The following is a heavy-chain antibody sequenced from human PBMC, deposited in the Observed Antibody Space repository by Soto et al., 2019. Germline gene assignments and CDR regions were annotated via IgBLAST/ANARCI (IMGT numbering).Heavy chain of an antibody. Sequence: EVLLLESGGGLVQPGGSLRLSCEASGFSFSSFAMNWVRQAPGKGLEWVSAIGDSGASTYYADSVKGRFTISRDNSRNTFYLQLISLRAEDTAVYYCAKGVELHVWGNGTTVTVSS. CDR2: IGDSGAST. D-gene: IGHD1-26*01. J-gene: IGHJ6*04. CDR1: GFSFSSFA. V-gene: IGHV3-23*01. CDR3: AKGVELHV.